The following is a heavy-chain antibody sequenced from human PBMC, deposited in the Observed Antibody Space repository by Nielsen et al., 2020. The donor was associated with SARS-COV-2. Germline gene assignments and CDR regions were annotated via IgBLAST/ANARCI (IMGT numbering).Heavy chain of an antibody. CDR3: TRQKEWLLSSYFDY. Sequence: GESLKISCAASGFTFSGSAMHWVRQASGKGLEWVGRIRSKANSYATAYAASVKGRFTISRDDSKNTAYLQMSSLKTEDTAVYYCTRQKEWLLSSYFDYWGQGTLVTVSS. D-gene: IGHD3-3*01. J-gene: IGHJ4*02. CDR1: GFTFSGSA. V-gene: IGHV3-73*01. CDR2: IRSKANSYAT.